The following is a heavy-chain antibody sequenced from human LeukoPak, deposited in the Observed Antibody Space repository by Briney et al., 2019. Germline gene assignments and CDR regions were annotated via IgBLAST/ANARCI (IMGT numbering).Heavy chain of an antibody. V-gene: IGHV3-21*01. CDR2: ITTSSSYM. J-gene: IGHJ4*02. D-gene: IGHD2-15*01. CDR3: ARGSF. CDR1: GLAFSTYN. Sequence: PGGSLRLSCAASGLAFSTYNMNWVRQAPGKGLEWVSSITTSSSYMSYADSVKGRFTISRDNAKNSLYLQMNSLRAEDTAAYYCARGSFWGQGTLVTVSS.